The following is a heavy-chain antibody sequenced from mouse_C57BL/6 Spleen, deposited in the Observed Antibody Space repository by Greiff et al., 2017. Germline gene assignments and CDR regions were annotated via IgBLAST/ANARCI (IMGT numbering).Heavy chain of an antibody. J-gene: IGHJ2*01. CDR2: IYPGSGYT. V-gene: IGHV1-63*01. CDR3: ARTSIYYGYDY. CDR1: GYTFTNYW. D-gene: IGHD2-2*01. Sequence: QVQLKQSGAELVRPGTSVKLSCKASGYTFTNYWIGWVKQRPGHGLEWIGDIYPGSGYTNYNEKFKGKATLTADKSSSTAYMQCSSLTSEDSAIYYCARTSIYYGYDYWGQGTTLTVSS.